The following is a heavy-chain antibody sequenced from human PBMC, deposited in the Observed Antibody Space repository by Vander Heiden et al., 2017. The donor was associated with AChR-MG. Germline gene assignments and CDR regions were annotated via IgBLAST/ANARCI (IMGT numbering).Heavy chain of an antibody. J-gene: IGHJ5*02. CDR1: GFTFSHYS. Sequence: EVQLVESGGGLVKPGGSLRLSCAVSGFTFSHYSMNWVRQAPGKGLEWVSSISTSSSYTFYADSVKGRFTISRDDAKNSLYLQMSSLRAEDTAVYYCVRVYYYDSSGYYYGFDPWGQGTLVTVSS. CDR2: ISTSSSYT. D-gene: IGHD3-22*01. CDR3: VRVYYYDSSGYYYGFDP. V-gene: IGHV3-21*06.